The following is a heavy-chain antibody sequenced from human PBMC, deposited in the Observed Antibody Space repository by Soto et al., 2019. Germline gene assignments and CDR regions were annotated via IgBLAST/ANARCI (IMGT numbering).Heavy chain of an antibody. J-gene: IGHJ4*02. V-gene: IGHV1-69*01. CDR2: IIPIFGTA. CDR3: ASVAITMVRGVHLLQLDY. Sequence: QVQLVQSGAEVKKPGSSVKVSCKASGGTFSSYAISWVRQAPGQGLEWMGGIIPIFGTANYAQKFQGRVTITADESTSTAYMELSSLRSEDTAVYYFASVAITMVRGVHLLQLDYWGQGTLVTVSS. D-gene: IGHD3-10*01. CDR1: GGTFSSYA.